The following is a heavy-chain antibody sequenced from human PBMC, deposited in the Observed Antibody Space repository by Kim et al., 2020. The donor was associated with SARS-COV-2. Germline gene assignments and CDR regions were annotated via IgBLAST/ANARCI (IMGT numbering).Heavy chain of an antibody. V-gene: IGHV3-21*06. CDR2: ISSSSDYI. Sequence: GGSLRLSCTASGLTFSSYTMDWVRQAPGKGLEWLSTISSSSDYIYYADSVRGRFTVSRDNAKNSLYLQMNSLRAEDTAVYYCARDSSSGYDYWLDYWGQGTPVSASS. CDR3: ARDSSSGYDYWLDY. CDR1: GLTFSSYT. J-gene: IGHJ4*02. D-gene: IGHD3-22*01.